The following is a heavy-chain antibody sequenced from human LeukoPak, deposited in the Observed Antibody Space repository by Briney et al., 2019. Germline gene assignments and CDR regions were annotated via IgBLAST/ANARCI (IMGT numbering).Heavy chain of an antibody. CDR3: ATESPETAAFDY. CDR1: GFTFNTYS. CDR2: IVSSSSTI. J-gene: IGHJ4*02. D-gene: IGHD1-1*01. Sequence: GGSLRLSCAASGFTFNTYSMNWVRQAPGKGLEWVSYIVSSSSTIYYADSVKGRFTISRDNAKNSLYLQMDSLRAEDTAVYYCATESPETAAFDYWGQGTLVTVSS. V-gene: IGHV3-48*04.